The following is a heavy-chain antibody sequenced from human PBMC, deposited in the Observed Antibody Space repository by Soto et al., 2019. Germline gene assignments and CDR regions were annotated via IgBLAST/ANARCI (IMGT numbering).Heavy chain of an antibody. CDR3: VGALTYEVPYYYYGMDV. CDR2: IKQGGNEK. D-gene: IGHD3-16*01. CDR1: GFMFSTYL. J-gene: IGHJ6*02. Sequence: PGGSLRLSCGASGFMFSTYLMSWVRQAPGKGLEWVANIKQGGNEKFYVDSVKGRFTISRDNAKKSLFLQMNSLRPEDTAVYYCVGALTYEVPYYYYGMDVWGQGTTVTVSS. V-gene: IGHV3-7*01.